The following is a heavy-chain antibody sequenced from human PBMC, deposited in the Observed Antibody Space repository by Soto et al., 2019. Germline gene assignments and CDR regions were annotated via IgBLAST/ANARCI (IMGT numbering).Heavy chain of an antibody. Sequence: QVKLQESGPGLVKPSETLSLTCTVSGDSVSSGAYYWSWVRQPPGKGLEWIGYIYYNAITHYNPSRKSRVTILVDPSKSEISLTLNSVTAADTAVYYCARANIAAAGTIFDPWGQGVLVTVSA. D-gene: IGHD6-13*01. CDR2: IYYNAIT. V-gene: IGHV4-61*08. J-gene: IGHJ5*02. CDR3: ARANIAAAGTIFDP. CDR1: GDSVSSGAYY.